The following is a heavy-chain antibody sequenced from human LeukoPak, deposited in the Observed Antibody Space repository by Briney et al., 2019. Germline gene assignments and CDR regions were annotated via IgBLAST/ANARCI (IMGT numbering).Heavy chain of an antibody. J-gene: IGHJ4*02. CDR3: ARVRVSSGSHPWYFDY. CDR2: IYYSGST. D-gene: IGHD3-22*01. V-gene: IGHV4-59*01. CDR1: RGSISSYY. Sequence: SETLSLTCTVSRGSISSYYWSWIRQPPGQGLEWIGYIYYSGSTDYNPSLKSRVNISVDTSKNQFSLKLSSVTAADTAVYFCARVRVSSGSHPWYFDYRGQGTLVTVSS.